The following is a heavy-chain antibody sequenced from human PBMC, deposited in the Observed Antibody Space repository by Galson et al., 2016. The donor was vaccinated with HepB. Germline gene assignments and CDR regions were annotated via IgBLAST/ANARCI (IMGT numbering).Heavy chain of an antibody. CDR1: GDSVSSNSAG. D-gene: IGHD2-15*01. V-gene: IGHV6-1*01. CDR2: TYYRSKWHF. Sequence: CAISGDSVSSNSAGWYWIRQSPSRGLEWLGRTYYRSKWHFDYAESVESRRAINPDTAKNQFSLQLHSVTPEETSIYYCARRYRLGRGFGSWGQGTLVTVSS. CDR3: ARRYRLGRGFGS. J-gene: IGHJ4*02.